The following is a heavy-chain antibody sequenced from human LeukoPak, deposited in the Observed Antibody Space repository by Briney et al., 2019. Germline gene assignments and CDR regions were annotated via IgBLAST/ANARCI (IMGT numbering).Heavy chain of an antibody. V-gene: IGHV3-23*01. CDR3: AKTKSDDYTLHAFDI. Sequence: GGSLRLSCEASGFTFSTYAMSWVRQAPGKGLEWVSAISGSGGSTHHADSVKGRFAISRDNSKSTLYLQMNSLRAEDTAVYYCAKTKSDDYTLHAFDIWGQGTMVTVSS. CDR1: GFTFSTYA. CDR2: ISGSGGST. J-gene: IGHJ3*02. D-gene: IGHD4-11*01.